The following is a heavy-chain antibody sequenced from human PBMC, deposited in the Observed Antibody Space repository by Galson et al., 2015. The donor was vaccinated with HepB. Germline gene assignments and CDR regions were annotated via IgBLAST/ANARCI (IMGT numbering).Heavy chain of an antibody. Sequence: SVKVSCKASGYTFTRNGISWVRQAPGQGLEWMGWISTNSGNTYYAQKFQDRLIMTTERSTSTAYMELRSLTSDDTAFYYCARDVRYAFEMWGKGTTVTVSS. CDR3: ARDVRYAFEM. J-gene: IGHJ6*04. CDR2: ISTNSGNT. D-gene: IGHD2-8*01. V-gene: IGHV1-18*01. CDR1: GYTFTRNG.